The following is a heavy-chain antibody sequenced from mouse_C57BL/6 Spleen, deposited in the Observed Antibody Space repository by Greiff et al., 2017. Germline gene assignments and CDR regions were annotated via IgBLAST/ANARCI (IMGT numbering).Heavy chain of an antibody. CDR1: GFTFSDYG. J-gene: IGHJ1*03. V-gene: IGHV5-17*01. CDR2: ISSGSSTI. CDR3: AKVITRVVATPGWYYDV. Sequence: EVQLVESGGGLVKPGGSLKLSCAASGFTFSDYGMHWVRQAPEKGLEWVAYISSGSSTIYYADTVQGRFTISRDTAKNTLFLQMTSLRYEDTAMYYCAKVITRVVATPGWYYDVWGTGTTVTVSS. D-gene: IGHD1-1*01.